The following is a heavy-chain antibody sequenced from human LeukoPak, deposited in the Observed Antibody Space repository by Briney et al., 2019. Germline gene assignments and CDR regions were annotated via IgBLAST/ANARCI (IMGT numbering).Heavy chain of an antibody. D-gene: IGHD5-18*01. CDR3: ARGPVYSYGFNWFDP. V-gene: IGHV3-33*01. Sequence: GGSLRLSCAASGFTFNNYGMHWVRQAPGKGLGWVAIIWYDGNNKYYADSVKGRFTISRDNAKNSLYLQMNSLRDEDTAVYYCARGPVYSYGFNWFDPWGQGTLVTVSS. CDR2: IWYDGNNK. CDR1: GFTFNNYG. J-gene: IGHJ5*02.